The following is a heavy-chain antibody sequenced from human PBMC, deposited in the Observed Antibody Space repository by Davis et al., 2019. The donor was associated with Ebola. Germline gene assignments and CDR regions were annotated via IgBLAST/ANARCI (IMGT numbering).Heavy chain of an antibody. CDR1: GYTLTDYQ. D-gene: IGHD3-22*01. V-gene: IGHV1-2*02. CDR2: INPISGDT. Sequence: ASVKVSCKASGYTLTDYQMHWVRQAPGQGLEWMGGINPISGDTNYAQKLQGRVTMTTDTSTSTAYMELRSLRSDDTAVYYCARSVTMIVVVTHFDYWGQGTLVTVSS. J-gene: IGHJ4*02. CDR3: ARSVTMIVVVTHFDY.